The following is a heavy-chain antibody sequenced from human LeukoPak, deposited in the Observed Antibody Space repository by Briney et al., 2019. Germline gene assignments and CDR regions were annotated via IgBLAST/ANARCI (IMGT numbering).Heavy chain of an antibody. CDR2: MNPKSGYS. V-gene: IGHV1-8*01. CDR3: ARTDGDLDY. J-gene: IGHJ4*02. D-gene: IGHD4-17*01. CDR1: GYTFTSYD. Sequence: ASVKVSCKASGYTFTSYDINWVRQAPGQGLEWMGWMNPKSGYSGSAQKFQGKVTMTRTTSITTAYMELSSLRSEDTAIYYCARTDGDLDYWGQGTLVTVSS.